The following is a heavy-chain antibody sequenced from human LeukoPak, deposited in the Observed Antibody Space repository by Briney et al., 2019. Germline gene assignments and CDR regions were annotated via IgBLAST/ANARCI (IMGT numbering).Heavy chain of an antibody. V-gene: IGHV4-59*01. Sequence: PSETLSLTCAVYGGSFSGYYWSWIWQPPGKGLEWIGYIYYSGSTNYNPSLKSRVTISVDTSKNQFSLKLSSVTAADTAVYYCARDRRDYDSSGPTFDYWGQGTLVTVSS. J-gene: IGHJ4*02. D-gene: IGHD3-22*01. CDR3: ARDRRDYDSSGPTFDY. CDR2: IYYSGST. CDR1: GGSFSGYY.